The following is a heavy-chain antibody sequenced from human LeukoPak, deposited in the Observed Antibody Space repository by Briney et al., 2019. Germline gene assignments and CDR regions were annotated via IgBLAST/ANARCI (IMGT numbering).Heavy chain of an antibody. V-gene: IGHV1-2*02. D-gene: IGHD1-26*01. CDR2: INPNSGGT. J-gene: IGHJ4*02. Sequence: ASVKVSCKASGYTFTGYYIHWVRQAPGQGLEWMGWINPNSGGTNYAQKFQGRVTMTRDTSISTAYMELSRLRSDDTAVYYCARDLLVGATELVYWGQGTLVTVSS. CDR3: ARDLLVGATELVY. CDR1: GYTFTGYY.